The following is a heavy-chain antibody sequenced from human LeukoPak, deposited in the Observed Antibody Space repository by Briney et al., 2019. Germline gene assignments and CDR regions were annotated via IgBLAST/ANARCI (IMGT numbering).Heavy chain of an antibody. V-gene: IGHV3-23*01. CDR3: AKWAKYYYYGMDV. CDR1: TINFSDYG. Sequence: GGSLRLSCAASTINFSDYGMDWVRQAPGRGLEWVSTINPTGVRTYYADSVRGRFTISRDNSKNTLYLQMNSLRAEDTAVYYCAKWAKYYYYGMDVWGQGTTVTVSS. CDR2: INPTGVRT. D-gene: IGHD4/OR15-4a*01. J-gene: IGHJ6*02.